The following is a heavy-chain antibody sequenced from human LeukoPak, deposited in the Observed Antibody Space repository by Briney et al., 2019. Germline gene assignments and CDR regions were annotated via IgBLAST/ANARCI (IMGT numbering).Heavy chain of an antibody. Sequence: GGSLRLSCAASGFTFSSYWMSWVRQAPGKGLEWVANIKQDGSEKDYVDSVKGRFTISRDNAKNSLYLQMNSLRAEDTAVYYCATYYDFWSGYYGGWARAPNFDYWGQGTLVTVSS. J-gene: IGHJ4*02. D-gene: IGHD3-3*01. CDR2: IKQDGSEK. CDR3: ATYYDFWSGYYGGWARAPNFDY. V-gene: IGHV3-7*01. CDR1: GFTFSSYW.